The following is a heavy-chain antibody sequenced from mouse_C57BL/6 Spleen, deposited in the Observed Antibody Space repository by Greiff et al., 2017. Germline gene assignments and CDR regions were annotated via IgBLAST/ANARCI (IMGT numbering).Heavy chain of an antibody. CDR2: IDPSDSYT. Sequence: VQLQQPGAELVMPGASVKLSCKASGYTFTSYWMHWVKQRPGQGLEWIGEIDPSDSYTNYNQKFKGKATLTVDKSSSTAYMQLSSMTSEDSAVYYCARGQEITTVVDTDAMDYWGQGTSVTVSS. D-gene: IGHD1-1*01. J-gene: IGHJ4*01. V-gene: IGHV1-69*01. CDR3: ARGQEITTVVDTDAMDY. CDR1: GYTFTSYW.